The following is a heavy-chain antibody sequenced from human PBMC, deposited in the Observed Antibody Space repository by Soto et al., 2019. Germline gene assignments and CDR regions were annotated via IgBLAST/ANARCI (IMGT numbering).Heavy chain of an antibody. D-gene: IGHD3-22*01. V-gene: IGHV3-7*01. CDR3: ARDRGRPDLRDTHYYDSSDLDYGMDV. Sequence: EVRLVESGGGLVKPGGSLTLSCAASGFTFSSYWMTWVRQAPGKGLEWVANINQDGSEKYYMDSMKGRFTISRDNAKNSLVLQLNSLRAEDTTVYYCARDRGRPDLRDTHYYDSSDLDYGMDVWGQGTTVTVSS. CDR2: INQDGSEK. J-gene: IGHJ6*02. CDR1: GFTFSSYW.